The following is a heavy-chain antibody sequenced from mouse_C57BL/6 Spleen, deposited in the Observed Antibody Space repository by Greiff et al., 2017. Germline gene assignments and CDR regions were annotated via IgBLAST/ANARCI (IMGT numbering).Heavy chain of an antibody. J-gene: IGHJ1*03. Sequence: VQLQQSGAELVMPGASVKLSCKASGYTFTSYWMHWVKQRPGQGLEWIGEIDPSDSYTNYNQKFKGKSTLTVDKSSSTAYMQLSSLTSEDSAVYYCACGSSYFDVWGTGATVTVST. D-gene: IGHD1-1*01. CDR2: IDPSDSYT. V-gene: IGHV1-69*01. CDR1: GYTFTSYW. CDR3: ACGSSYFDV.